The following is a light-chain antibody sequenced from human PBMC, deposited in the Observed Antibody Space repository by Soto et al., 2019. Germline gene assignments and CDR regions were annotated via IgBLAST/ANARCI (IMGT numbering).Light chain of an antibody. CDR2: GAF. V-gene: IGKV3-15*01. J-gene: IGKJ1*01. CDR1: QSVSSN. Sequence: EIVMTQSPVTLSVSPGERATLSCRASQSVSSNLAWYQQKPGQSPSLLIYGAFTRATSIPARFSGTGSGTEFTLTISSLQSEDFALYYCQQYNDWPLTCGQGTKVDI. CDR3: QQYNDWPLT.